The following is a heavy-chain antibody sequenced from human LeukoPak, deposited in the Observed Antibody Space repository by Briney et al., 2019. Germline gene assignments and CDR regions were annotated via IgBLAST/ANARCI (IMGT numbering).Heavy chain of an antibody. V-gene: IGHV4-4*07. Sequence: SETLSLTCNVSGASINTYYWSWIRQSAGGGLEFIGRVYTSGSPDYNPSLKSRVIMSADTSKNQFSLKLSSVTAADTAVYYCARGHTAMFIWGQGTLVTVSS. CDR2: VYTSGSP. CDR3: ARGHTAMFI. J-gene: IGHJ4*02. D-gene: IGHD5-18*01. CDR1: GASINTYY.